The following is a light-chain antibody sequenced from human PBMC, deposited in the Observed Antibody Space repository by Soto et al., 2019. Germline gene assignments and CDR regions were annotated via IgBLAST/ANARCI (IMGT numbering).Light chain of an antibody. CDR2: GVS. CDR3: QQYGSSPQT. J-gene: IGKJ1*01. CDR1: QSVSSSY. V-gene: IGKV3-20*01. Sequence: IVLTQSPGTLSLYPGERVTLSCRASQSVSSSYLAWYQQKPGQAPGLLIYGVSNRATGIPDRFSGSGSGTDFTLTISRLEPEDFAVYYCQQYGSSPQTFGQGTKVEIK.